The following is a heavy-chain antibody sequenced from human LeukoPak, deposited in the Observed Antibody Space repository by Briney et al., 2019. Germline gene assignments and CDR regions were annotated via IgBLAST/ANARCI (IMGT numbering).Heavy chain of an antibody. CDR3: ARSGGYDLLFDY. CDR1: GGSISSYY. V-gene: IGHV4-59*08. J-gene: IGHJ4*02. Sequence: SETLSLTCTVSGGSISSYYCSWIRQPPGKGLEWIGYIYYSGSTNYNPSLKSRVTISVDTSKNQFSLKLSSVTAADTAVYYCARSGGYDLLFDYWGQGTLVTVSS. CDR2: IYYSGST. D-gene: IGHD5-12*01.